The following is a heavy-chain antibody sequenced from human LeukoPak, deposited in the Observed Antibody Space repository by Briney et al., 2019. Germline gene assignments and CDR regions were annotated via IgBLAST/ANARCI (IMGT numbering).Heavy chain of an antibody. Sequence: GGSLRLSCAASGFTFSSYAMSWVRQAPGKGLEWVSAISGSGGSTYYADSVKGRFTISRDNSKNTLYLQMNSLRAEDTAVYYCAKPSIPYGDYHDFDYWGQGTLVTVSS. CDR2: ISGSGGST. CDR1: GFTFSSYA. CDR3: AKPSIPYGDYHDFDY. J-gene: IGHJ4*02. V-gene: IGHV3-23*01. D-gene: IGHD4-17*01.